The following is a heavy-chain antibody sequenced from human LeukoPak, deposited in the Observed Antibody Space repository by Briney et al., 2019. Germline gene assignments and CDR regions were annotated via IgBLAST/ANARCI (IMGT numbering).Heavy chain of an antibody. CDR3: TRDSGTYNWFDP. J-gene: IGHJ5*02. Sequence: GGSLRLSCAASGFTFSGSAIPWVRQSSGKELEWVGQIDEKDKGYATATAYAASVKGRFTISRDDSINTAYLQMKSLKTEDTALYDCTRDSGTYNWFDPWGQGTLVIVSS. D-gene: IGHD1-26*01. CDR2: IDEKDKGYATAT. V-gene: IGHV3-73*01. CDR1: GFTFSGSA.